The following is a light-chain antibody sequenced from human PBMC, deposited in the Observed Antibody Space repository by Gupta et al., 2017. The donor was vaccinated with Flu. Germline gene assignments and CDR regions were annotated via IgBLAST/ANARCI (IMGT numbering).Light chain of an antibody. CDR3: SAWDRSLNAVV. CDR2: RTN. Sequence: NSDNVGNQGAAWLQQHQGHPPKVLSYRTNNRPSGISERFSASRSGNTASLTITGLQPEDEADYCCSAWDRSLNAVVFGGGTKVTVL. V-gene: IGLV10-54*04. J-gene: IGLJ2*01. CDR1: SDNVGNQG.